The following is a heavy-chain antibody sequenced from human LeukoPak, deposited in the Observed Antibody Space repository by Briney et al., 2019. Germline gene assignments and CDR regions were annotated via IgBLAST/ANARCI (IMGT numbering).Heavy chain of an antibody. CDR1: GYTFTSYG. Sequence: ASVKVSCKASGYTFTSYGISWVRQAPGQGLEWMGWISAYNGNTNYAQKLQGRVTMTTDTSTSTAYMELRSLRSDDTAVYYCARLWAVAGILGWFDPWGQGTLVTVSS. D-gene: IGHD6-19*01. CDR2: ISAYNGNT. CDR3: ARLWAVAGILGWFDP. V-gene: IGHV1-18*01. J-gene: IGHJ5*02.